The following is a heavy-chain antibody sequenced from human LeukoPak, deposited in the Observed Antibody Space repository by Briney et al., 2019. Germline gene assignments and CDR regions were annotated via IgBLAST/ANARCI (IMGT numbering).Heavy chain of an antibody. Sequence: SETLSLTCAVYGGSFSGYYWSWIRQPPGKGLEWIGEINHSGSTNYNPSLKSRVTISVDTSRNQFSLKLSSVTAADTAVYYCARGLSPRINMVRGVRPPFRGVFDYWGQGTLVTVSS. J-gene: IGHJ4*02. CDR1: GGSFSGYY. CDR2: INHSGST. D-gene: IGHD3-10*01. V-gene: IGHV4-34*01. CDR3: ARGLSPRINMVRGVRPPFRGVFDY.